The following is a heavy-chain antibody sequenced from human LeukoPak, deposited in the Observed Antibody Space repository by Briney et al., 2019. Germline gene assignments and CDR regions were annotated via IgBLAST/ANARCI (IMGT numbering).Heavy chain of an antibody. V-gene: IGHV4-34*01. Sequence: SETLSLTCVVYGGSFSGYYWSWIRQPPGKGMEWIGEINNSGSTNYNPSLRSRATISVETSKNQFSWKLRSVDAADRAVFYCAREVAFHIWRQGTMVTVSS. CDR3: AREVAFHI. CDR2: INNSGST. J-gene: IGHJ3*02. CDR1: GGSFSGYY.